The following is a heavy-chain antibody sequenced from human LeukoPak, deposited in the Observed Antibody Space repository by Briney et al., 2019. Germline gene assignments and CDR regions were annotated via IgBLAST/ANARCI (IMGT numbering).Heavy chain of an antibody. CDR1: GGSFSSGSYY. D-gene: IGHD6-19*01. CDR3: ARGGSGWDAFDI. J-gene: IGHJ3*02. CDR2: IYTSGST. Sequence: NPSETLSLTCTVSGGSFSSGSYYWSWIRQPAGKGLEWIGRIYTSGSTNYNPSLKSRVTISVDTSKNQFSLKLSSVTAADTAVYYCARGGSGWDAFDIWGQGTMVTVSS. V-gene: IGHV4-61*02.